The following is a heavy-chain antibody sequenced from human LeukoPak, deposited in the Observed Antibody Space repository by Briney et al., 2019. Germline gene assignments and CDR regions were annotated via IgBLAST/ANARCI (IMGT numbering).Heavy chain of an antibody. D-gene: IGHD1-7*01. V-gene: IGHV1-69*05. J-gene: IGHJ4*02. Sequence: GSSVKVSCKASGGTFSSYAISWVRQAPGQGLEWMGRIIPIFGTANYAQKFQSRVTITTDESTSTAYMELSSLRSEDTAVYYCARDWNYAIDYWGQGTLVTVSS. CDR1: GGTFSSYA. CDR3: ARDWNYAIDY. CDR2: IIPIFGTA.